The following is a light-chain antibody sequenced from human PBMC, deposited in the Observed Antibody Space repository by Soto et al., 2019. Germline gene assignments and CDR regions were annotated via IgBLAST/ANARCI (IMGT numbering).Light chain of an antibody. CDR2: EGS. CDR1: SSDVGSYNL. J-gene: IGLJ3*02. CDR3: CSYAGSDTWV. Sequence: QSALTQPASVSGSPGQSLTISCTGTSSDVGSYNLVSWYQQHPGKAPKVMIYEGSKRPSGVSNRFSGSKSGNTASLTISGLQAEDESDYYCCSYAGSDTWVFGGGTKLTVL. V-gene: IGLV2-23*01.